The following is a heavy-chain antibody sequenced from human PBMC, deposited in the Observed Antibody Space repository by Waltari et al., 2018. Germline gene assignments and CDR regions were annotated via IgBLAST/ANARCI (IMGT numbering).Heavy chain of an antibody. CDR1: GFTFSSYA. Sequence: EVQLLASGGGLVQPGGSLRLSCAASGFTFSSYAMSWVRQAPGKGLEWVSVIYSGGSTYYADSVKGRFTISRDNSKNTLYLQMNSLRAEDTAVYYCAKGIAVAGNWFDPWGQGTLVTVSS. D-gene: IGHD6-19*01. CDR2: IYSGGST. V-gene: IGHV3-23*03. CDR3: AKGIAVAGNWFDP. J-gene: IGHJ5*02.